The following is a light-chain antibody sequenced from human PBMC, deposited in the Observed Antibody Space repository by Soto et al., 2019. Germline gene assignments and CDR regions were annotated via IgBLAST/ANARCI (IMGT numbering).Light chain of an antibody. Sequence: DIQMTQSPSTLSASVGDRVTITCRASQSIGSWLAWYQQKPGRAPKLLIYDVSSLESGVPSRFSGSVSGTEFTLTISSLQPDDFATYYCQQYNSYSWTFGQGTKV. CDR3: QQYNSYSWT. CDR1: QSIGSW. J-gene: IGKJ1*01. CDR2: DVS. V-gene: IGKV1-5*01.